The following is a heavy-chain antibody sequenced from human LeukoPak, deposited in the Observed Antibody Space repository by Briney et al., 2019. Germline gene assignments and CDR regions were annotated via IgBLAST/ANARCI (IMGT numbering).Heavy chain of an antibody. Sequence: PSETLSLTCTVSGYSISSGYYWGWIRQPPGKGLEWIAYINYSGSTNYNPSLKSRVTISVDTSKNQVSLKVRSATAADTAVYYCARTTEDCSSTSCYQYWFDPWGQGPLVTVSS. J-gene: IGHJ5*02. CDR2: INYSGST. D-gene: IGHD2-2*01. CDR1: GYSISSGYY. V-gene: IGHV4-61*01. CDR3: ARTTEDCSSTSCYQYWFDP.